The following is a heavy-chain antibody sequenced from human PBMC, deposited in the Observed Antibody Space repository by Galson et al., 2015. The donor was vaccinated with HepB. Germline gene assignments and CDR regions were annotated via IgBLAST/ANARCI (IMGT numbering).Heavy chain of an antibody. CDR1: GGSIITTNYY. CDR3: ARHLSRASGYFREFDS. CDR2: IYYSGTT. D-gene: IGHD5-12*01. Sequence: SETLSLTCTVSGGSIITTNYYWGWIRQSPGKGLEWIGSIYYSGTTYYNPSLKSRVTISVDTSKNQFSLKLNSVTAADTTLYYCARHLSRASGYFREFDSWGQRALVTVSS. J-gene: IGHJ4*02. V-gene: IGHV4-39*01.